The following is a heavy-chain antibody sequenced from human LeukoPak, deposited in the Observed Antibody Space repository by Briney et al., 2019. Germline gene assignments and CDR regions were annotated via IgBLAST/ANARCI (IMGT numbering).Heavy chain of an antibody. J-gene: IGHJ5*02. CDR3: ARDGDNQLPQGWFDP. D-gene: IGHD2-2*01. V-gene: IGHV4-30-2*01. Sequence: SETLSLTCTVSGGSISSGGYYWSWIRQPPGKGLEWIGYIYHSGSTYYNPSLKSRVTISVDRSKNQFSLKLSSVTAADTAVYYCARDGDNQLPQGWFDPWGQGTLVPSP. CDR1: GGSISSGGYY. CDR2: IYHSGST.